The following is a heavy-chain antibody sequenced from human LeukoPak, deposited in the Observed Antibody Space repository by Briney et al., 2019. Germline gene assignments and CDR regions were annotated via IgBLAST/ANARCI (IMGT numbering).Heavy chain of an antibody. V-gene: IGHV3-23*01. J-gene: IGHJ4*02. Sequence: GRSLRLSCAASGFTFDDYAMSWVRQAPGKGLEWVSAISGSGGSTYYADSVKGRFTISRDNSKSTLYLQMNSLRDDDSAAYFCARVYLERLTAGYFDHWGQGTQVTVSP. D-gene: IGHD2-8*01. CDR1: GFTFDDYA. CDR2: ISGSGGST. CDR3: ARVYLERLTAGYFDH.